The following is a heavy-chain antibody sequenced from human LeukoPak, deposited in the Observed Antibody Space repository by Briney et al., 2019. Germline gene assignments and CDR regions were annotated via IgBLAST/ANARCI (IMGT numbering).Heavy chain of an antibody. CDR2: IDWDDDK. J-gene: IGHJ4*02. CDR1: GFSLSTNGMR. CDR3: ARSTGSTRFLDY. D-gene: IGHD2-2*01. V-gene: IGHV2-70*04. Sequence: SGPALVKPTQTLTLTCTFSGFSLSTNGMRVSWIRQPPGKALEWLARIDWDDDKFYSTSLKTRLTISKDTSKNQVVLTMTNMDPVDTATYYCARSTGSTRFLDYWGQGTLVIVSS.